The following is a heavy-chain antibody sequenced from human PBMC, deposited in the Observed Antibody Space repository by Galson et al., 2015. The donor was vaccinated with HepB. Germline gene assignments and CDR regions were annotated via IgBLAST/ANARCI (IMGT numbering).Heavy chain of an antibody. CDR1: GYTFTSYA. Sequence: SVQVSCKASGYTFTSYALNWVRQAPGQGLEWMGWINTNTGNPGDAQGFTGRLVFSLDTSVSTAHLQISSLKAEDTAVYYCASTSTVADGLGMDVWGQGTAVTVSS. CDR2: INTNTGNP. V-gene: IGHV7-4-1*02. J-gene: IGHJ6*02. D-gene: IGHD4-11*01. CDR3: ASTSTVADGLGMDV.